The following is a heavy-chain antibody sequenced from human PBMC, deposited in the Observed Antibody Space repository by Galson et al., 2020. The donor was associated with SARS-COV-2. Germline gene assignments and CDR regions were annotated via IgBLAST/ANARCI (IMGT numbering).Heavy chain of an antibody. V-gene: IGHV3-30*04. CDR2: ISYDGSNK. D-gene: IGHD3-22*01. Sequence: GSLRLSCAASGFTFSSYAMHWVRQAPGKGLEWVAVISYDGSNKYYADSVKGRFTISRDNSKNTLYLQMNSLRAEDTAVYYCARDHRYYDSSGYYYDPYYYYYYGMDVWGQGTTVTVSS. CDR3: ARDHRYYDSSGYYYDPYYYYYYGMDV. CDR1: GFTFSSYA. J-gene: IGHJ6*02.